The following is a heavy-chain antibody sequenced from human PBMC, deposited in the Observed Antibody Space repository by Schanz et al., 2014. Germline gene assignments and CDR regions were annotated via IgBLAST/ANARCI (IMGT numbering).Heavy chain of an antibody. CDR3: AKDISDTSGKDDY. CDR1: GFIVRSNY. CDR2: TYNGGTI. J-gene: IGHJ4*02. Sequence: EVQLVESGGGLVQPGGSLRLSCAVSGFIVRSNYMTWVRQAPGKGLELISYITYNGGTIYYADSVKGRFTISRDNSKNTLFLQMNSLRVEDSAIYYCAKDISDTSGKDDYWGQGTLVTVSS. V-gene: IGHV3-23*04. D-gene: IGHD3-22*01.